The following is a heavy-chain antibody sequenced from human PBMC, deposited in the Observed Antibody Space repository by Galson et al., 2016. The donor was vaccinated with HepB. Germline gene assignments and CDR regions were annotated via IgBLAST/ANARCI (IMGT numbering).Heavy chain of an antibody. D-gene: IGHD6-19*01. V-gene: IGHV1-69*06. J-gene: IGHJ5*02. Sequence: SVKVSCKASGGTFSIYAISWVRQAPGQGLEWMGGIIPIFGTVNYAQKFQGRVTITADKSTSTAYMELTSLRSEDTAVYYCARGYTSGWYWFDPWGQGTLVTVSS. CDR2: IIPIFGTV. CDR3: ARGYTSGWYWFDP. CDR1: GGTFSIYA.